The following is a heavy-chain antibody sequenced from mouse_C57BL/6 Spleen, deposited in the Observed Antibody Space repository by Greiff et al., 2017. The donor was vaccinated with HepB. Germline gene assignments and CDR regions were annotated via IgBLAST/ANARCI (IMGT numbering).Heavy chain of an antibody. Sequence: EVKLEESGGGLVQPGGSLKLSCAASGFTFSDYGMAWVRQAPRKGPEWVAFISNLAYSIYYADTVTGRFTISRENAKNTLYLEMSSLRSEDTAMYYCARLGIYYDYDNAMDYWGQGTSVTVSS. CDR1: GFTFSDYG. CDR3: ARLGIYYDYDNAMDY. J-gene: IGHJ4*01. V-gene: IGHV5-15*04. CDR2: ISNLAYSI. D-gene: IGHD2-4*01.